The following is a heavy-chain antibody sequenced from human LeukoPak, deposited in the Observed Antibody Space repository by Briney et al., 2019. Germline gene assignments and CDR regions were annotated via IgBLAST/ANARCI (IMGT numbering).Heavy chain of an antibody. Sequence: GASVKVSCKASGYIFRNYGISWVRQAPGQGLEWMGWIMPFNGDTKYSQDFQGRATMTTDTSTSTAYMEVRGLRSDDTAVFYCVRDRIMIVPGVSPTYYYYGMDAWGQGTTVTVSS. D-gene: IGHD3-16*01. CDR3: VRDRIMIVPGVSPTYYYYGMDA. CDR1: GYIFRNYG. V-gene: IGHV1-18*01. J-gene: IGHJ6*02. CDR2: IMPFNGDT.